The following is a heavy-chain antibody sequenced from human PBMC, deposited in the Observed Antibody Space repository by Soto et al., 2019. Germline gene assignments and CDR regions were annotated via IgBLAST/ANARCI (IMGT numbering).Heavy chain of an antibody. J-gene: IGHJ4*02. CDR1: GGSFSGHS. CDR2: INHSGRV. Sequence: SETLSLTCAVYGGSFSGHSWTWIRQSPGKGLEWIGDINHSGRVNYSPSLKSRVTISLDTSKNQFSLKLSSVTAADTALYFCARQRTSVVTQAYFDVWGPGSLVTVSS. D-gene: IGHD2-21*02. V-gene: IGHV4-34*01. CDR3: ARQRTSVVTQAYFDV.